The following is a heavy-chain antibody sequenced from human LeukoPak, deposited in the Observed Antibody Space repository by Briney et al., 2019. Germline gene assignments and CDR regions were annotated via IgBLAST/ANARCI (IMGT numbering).Heavy chain of an antibody. J-gene: IGHJ6*02. CDR1: GLTFRTYW. D-gene: IGHD2-15*01. CDR3: TRYLLASYRMDV. Sequence: PGESPKIYCASSGLTFRTYWMHLVREVRGKGLVWLSRMSADGSSTSHADSVKGRFTIARDNAQNELYLQMNSLSPEVTAVYYCTRYLLASYRMDVWGQGTTVSVSS. V-gene: IGHV3-74*01. CDR2: MSADGSST.